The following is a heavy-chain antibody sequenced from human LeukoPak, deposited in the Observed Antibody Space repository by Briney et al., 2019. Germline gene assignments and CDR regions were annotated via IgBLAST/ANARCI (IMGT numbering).Heavy chain of an antibody. J-gene: IGHJ4*02. CDR3: ARAAYGDYADLDY. Sequence: ASVTVSCKASGYTFTSYDINWVRKATGQGLEWMGWMNPNSGNTGTAQKFQGRVTMTRNTSISTAYMELSSLRSEGTAVYYCARAAYGDYADLDYWGQGTLVTVSS. CDR2: MNPNSGNT. D-gene: IGHD4-17*01. V-gene: IGHV1-8*01. CDR1: GYTFTSYD.